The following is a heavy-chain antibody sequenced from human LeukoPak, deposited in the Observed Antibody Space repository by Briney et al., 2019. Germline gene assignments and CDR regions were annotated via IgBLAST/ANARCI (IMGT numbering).Heavy chain of an antibody. D-gene: IGHD1-1*01. CDR2: IKQDGSEK. Sequence: GGSLRLSCAASGFTFRSYWMSWVRQAPGKGLEWVANIKQDGSEKYYVDSVKGRFTISRDNAKNSLYLQMNSLRAEDTAVYFCAKSQSGSANWALQIFDNWGQGTLVTVSS. CDR1: GFTFRSYW. V-gene: IGHV3-7*03. CDR3: AKSQSGSANWALQIFDN. J-gene: IGHJ4*02.